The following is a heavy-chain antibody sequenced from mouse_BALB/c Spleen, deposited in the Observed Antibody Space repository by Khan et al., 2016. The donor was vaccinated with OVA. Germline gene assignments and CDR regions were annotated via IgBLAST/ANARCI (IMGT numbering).Heavy chain of an antibody. D-gene: IGHD2-5*01. CDR1: GFSLTSYG. CDR2: IWTGGST. Sequence: VQLQESGPGLVVPSQSLSISCTASGFSLTSYGVHWVRQPQGKGLDWLGVIWTGGSTNYNSALMSTLSSSIDNSKCQIFLKMNSLPASDTSVYYCAGYYSNYGWYLDVWGAGTTVTVSS. J-gene: IGHJ1*01. CDR3: AGYYSNYGWYLDV. V-gene: IGHV2-9*02.